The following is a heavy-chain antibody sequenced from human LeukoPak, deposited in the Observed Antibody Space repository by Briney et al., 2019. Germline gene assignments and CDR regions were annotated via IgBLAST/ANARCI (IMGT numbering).Heavy chain of an antibody. CDR2: ISAYNGNT. CDR1: GYTFTSYG. D-gene: IGHD2-2*01. V-gene: IGHV1-18*01. Sequence: GASVKVSCKASGYTFTSYGISWVRQAPGQGLEWMGWISAYNGNTNYAQKLQGRVTMTTDTSTSTAYMELRSLRSDDTAVYYCARDPIRYCSSTSCSNWFDPWGQGTLVTVSS. J-gene: IGHJ5*02. CDR3: ARDPIRYCSSTSCSNWFDP.